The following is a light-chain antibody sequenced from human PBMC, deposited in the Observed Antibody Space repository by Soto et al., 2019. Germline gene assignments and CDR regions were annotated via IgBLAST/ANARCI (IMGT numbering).Light chain of an antibody. CDR1: SSDVGGYNY. CDR3: SSYTSNYIVV. Sequence: QSALTQPPSASGSHGQSVAISCTGTSSDVGGYNYVSWYQHHPGKVPKLIIYEVTKRPSGVPDRFSGSKSGNTASLTVSGLQAEDEAEYYCSSYTSNYIVVLGGGTKLTVL. J-gene: IGLJ2*01. CDR2: EVT. V-gene: IGLV2-8*01.